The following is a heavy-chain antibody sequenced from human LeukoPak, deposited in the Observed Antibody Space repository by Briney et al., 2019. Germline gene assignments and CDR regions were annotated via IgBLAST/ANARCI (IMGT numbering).Heavy chain of an antibody. J-gene: IGHJ4*02. CDR3: ARQPKPYSSSWYGGNFDY. D-gene: IGHD6-13*01. V-gene: IGHV4-31*11. Sequence: PSETLSLTCAVYGGSFSGYYWSWIRQHPGKGLEWIGYIYYSGSTYYNPSLKSRVTISVDTSKNQFSLKLSSVTAADTAVYYCARQPKPYSSSWYGGNFDYWGQGTLVTVSS. CDR1: GGSFSGYY. CDR2: IYYSGST.